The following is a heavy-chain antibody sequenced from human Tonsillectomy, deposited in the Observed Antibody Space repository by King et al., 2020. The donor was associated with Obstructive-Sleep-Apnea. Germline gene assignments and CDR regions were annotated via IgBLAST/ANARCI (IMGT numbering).Heavy chain of an antibody. D-gene: IGHD1-26*01. V-gene: IGHV3-33*01. CDR1: GFTFSKYG. Sequence: VQLVESGGGVVQPGRSLRLSCAASGFTFSKYGMHWVRQAPGKGLEWVGVIWYDGSNKYYADSVKGRFTISRDNSKTTLYLQMNRLRAEDTAVYYYARDGRQARWVNDYWGQGTLVTVSS. CDR3: ARDGRQARWVNDY. J-gene: IGHJ4*02. CDR2: IWYDGSNK.